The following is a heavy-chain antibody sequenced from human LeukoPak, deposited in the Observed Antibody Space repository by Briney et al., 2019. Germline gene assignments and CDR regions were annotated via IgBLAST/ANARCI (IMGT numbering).Heavy chain of an antibody. Sequence: PSETLSLTCTVSGGSISSGGYYWSWIRQHPGKGLEWIGYIYYSGSTYYNPSLKSRVTISVDTSKNQFSLKLSSVTAADTAVYYCARHGPAISPVYYFDYWGQGTLVTVSS. CDR1: GGSISSGGYY. CDR2: IYYSGST. D-gene: IGHD3-3*01. V-gene: IGHV4-31*03. CDR3: ARHGPAISPVYYFDY. J-gene: IGHJ4*02.